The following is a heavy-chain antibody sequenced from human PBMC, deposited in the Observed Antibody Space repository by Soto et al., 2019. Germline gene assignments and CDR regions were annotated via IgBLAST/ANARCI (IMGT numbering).Heavy chain of an antibody. V-gene: IGHV3-30-3*01. J-gene: IGHJ6*02. CDR3: ARGHPPSGYGMDV. CDR2: ISYDGSNK. CDR1: GFTFSSCA. Sequence: GGPLRLSXAASGFTFSSCAMYWFRKAPAKGLQQVRVISYDGSNKYNDDSVTGRFTISRDNSTNTLYLQMQSTRAADTAAYYCARGHPPSGYGMDVWGQGTTVTVSS.